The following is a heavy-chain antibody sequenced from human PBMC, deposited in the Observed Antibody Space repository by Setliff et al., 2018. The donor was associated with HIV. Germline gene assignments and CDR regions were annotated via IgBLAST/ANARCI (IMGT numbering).Heavy chain of an antibody. V-gene: IGHV1-69*13. Sequence: SVKVSCKASGGTFSRYAISWVRQAPGQGLEWMGGIIPIFGTTNSAQKFQDRVSFTADESTSTAYMELSSLRSEDTAVYYCARLREMATINYYYNYMDVWGKGTMVTVSS. CDR1: GGTFSRYA. D-gene: IGHD5-12*01. J-gene: IGHJ6*03. CDR2: IIPIFGTT. CDR3: ARLREMATINYYYNYMDV.